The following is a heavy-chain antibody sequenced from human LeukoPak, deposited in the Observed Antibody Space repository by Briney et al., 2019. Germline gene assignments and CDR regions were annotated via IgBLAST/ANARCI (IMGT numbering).Heavy chain of an antibody. D-gene: IGHD3-22*01. CDR2: INHSGST. CDR3: ARGRMIVARQWFDY. V-gene: IGHV4-34*01. CDR1: GGSFSGYY. Sequence: SETLSLTCAVYGGSFSGYYWSWIRQPPGRGLEWIGEINHSGSTNYNPSLKSRVTISVDTSKNQFSLKLSSVTAADTAVYYCARGRMIVARQWFDYWGQGTLVTVSS. J-gene: IGHJ4*02.